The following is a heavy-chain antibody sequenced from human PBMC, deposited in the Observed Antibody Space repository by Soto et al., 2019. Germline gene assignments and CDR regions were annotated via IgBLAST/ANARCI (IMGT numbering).Heavy chain of an antibody. D-gene: IGHD3-22*01. Sequence: ASVKVSCKASGGTFISYAISWVRQAPGQGLEWMGGIIPIFGTANYAQKFQGRVTITADESTSTAYMELSSLRSEDTAVYYCARATALNYYDSSGSPFQHWGQGTLVTVSS. CDR2: IIPIFGTA. V-gene: IGHV1-69*13. CDR1: GGTFISYA. CDR3: ARATALNYYDSSGSPFQH. J-gene: IGHJ1*01.